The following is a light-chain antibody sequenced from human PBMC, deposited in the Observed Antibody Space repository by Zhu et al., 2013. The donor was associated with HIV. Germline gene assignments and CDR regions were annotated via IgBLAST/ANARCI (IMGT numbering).Light chain of an antibody. CDR1: QSITKS. CDR3: QEYNDWPSWT. V-gene: IGKV3-15*01. Sequence: EIVLTQSPGTLSLSPGERATLSCKASQSITKSLAWYQQKPGQAPRLLIYATSTRAIGIPDRFSGSGSGTDFTLTISSLQSEDSAVYYCQEYNDWPSWTFG. J-gene: IGKJ1*01. CDR2: ATS.